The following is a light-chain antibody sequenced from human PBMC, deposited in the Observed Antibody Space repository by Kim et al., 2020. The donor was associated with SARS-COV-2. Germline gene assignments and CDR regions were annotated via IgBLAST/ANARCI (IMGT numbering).Light chain of an antibody. CDR1: SSNIVNNY. CDR3: GTWDSSLSAGYV. V-gene: IGLV1-51*01. J-gene: IGLJ1*01. CDR2: DNN. Sequence: KVTISCSGSSSNIVNNYVSWYQQLPGTAPKLLIYDNNKRPSGIPDRFSGSKSGTSATLGITGLQTGDEADYYCGTWDSSLSAGYVFGTGTKVTVL.